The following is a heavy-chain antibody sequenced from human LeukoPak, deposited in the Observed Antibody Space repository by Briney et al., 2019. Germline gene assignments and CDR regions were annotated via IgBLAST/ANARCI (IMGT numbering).Heavy chain of an antibody. Sequence: GGSLRLSCAVSGLTFSNFKMNWVRQAPGKGLEWVSYISGSGRTTFYAVSVKGRFTISRDNAKNSLYLQMSSLRVEDTAVYYCASWAGNTQSDSWSGPFDYWGQGTLVTVSS. CDR3: ASWAGNTQSDSWSGPFDY. V-gene: IGHV3-48*03. CDR1: GLTFSNFK. CDR2: ISGSGRTT. D-gene: IGHD3-3*01. J-gene: IGHJ4*02.